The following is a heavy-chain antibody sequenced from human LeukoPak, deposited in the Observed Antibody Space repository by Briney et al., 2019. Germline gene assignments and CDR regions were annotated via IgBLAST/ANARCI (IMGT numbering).Heavy chain of an antibody. D-gene: IGHD6-19*01. J-gene: IGHJ6*03. CDR1: GFTFSSYA. Sequence: GGSLRLSCAASGFTFSSYAMSWVRQAPGKGLEWVSAISGSGGSTYYADSVKGRFTISRDNAKNSLYLQMNSLRAEDTAVYYCARDNSIAVAGTLRDKYYYYYYMDVWGKGTTVTVSS. CDR2: ISGSGGST. V-gene: IGHV3-23*01. CDR3: ARDNSIAVAGTLRDKYYYYYYMDV.